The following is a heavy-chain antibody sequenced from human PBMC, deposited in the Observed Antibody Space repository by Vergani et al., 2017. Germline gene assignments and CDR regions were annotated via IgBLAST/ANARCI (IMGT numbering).Heavy chain of an antibody. D-gene: IGHD5-18*01. CDR2: INPSGGST. CDR1: GYTFTSYY. V-gene: IGHV1-46*01. J-gene: IGHJ6*03. Sequence: QVQLVQSGAEVKKPGASVKVSCKASGYTFTSYYMHWVRQAPGQGLEWMGIINPSGGSTSYAQKFQGRVTMTRDTSTSTVYMELTSLRSEDTAVYYCARVQTGYSYGYNYYYMDVWGKGTTVTVSS. CDR3: ARVQTGYSYGYNYYYMDV.